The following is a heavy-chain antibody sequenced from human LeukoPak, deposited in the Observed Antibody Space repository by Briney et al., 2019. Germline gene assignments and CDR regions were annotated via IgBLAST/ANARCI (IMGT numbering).Heavy chain of an antibody. V-gene: IGHV3-74*01. Sequence: GGSLRRSCAGFGFTFSSYDMHWVRQVPGTGLVWVSRTNTDGSITDYADSVKGRFTISRDNAKDTLYLQMNSLRPEDTAVYYCGRDLGGRGGAWGQGTLVTVSS. J-gene: IGHJ5*02. CDR3: GRDLGGRGGA. D-gene: IGHD1-26*01. CDR1: GFTFSSYD. CDR2: TNTDGSIT.